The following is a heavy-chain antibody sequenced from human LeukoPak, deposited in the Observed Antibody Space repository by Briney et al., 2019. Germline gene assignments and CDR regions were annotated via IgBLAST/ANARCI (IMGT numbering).Heavy chain of an antibody. CDR3: AKDGLSGPGSYSWGKMDV. CDR1: GFTFSSYA. J-gene: IGHJ6*04. V-gene: IGHV3-23*01. D-gene: IGHD3-10*01. CDR2: ISGGGGST. Sequence: GGSLRLSCAASGFTFSSYAMNWVRQAPGKGLEWVSAISGGGGSTPYADSVNGRFTISRDNSKNMVYMQMNSLRVEDTAVYYCAKDGLSGPGSYSWGKMDVWGKGTTVTVSS.